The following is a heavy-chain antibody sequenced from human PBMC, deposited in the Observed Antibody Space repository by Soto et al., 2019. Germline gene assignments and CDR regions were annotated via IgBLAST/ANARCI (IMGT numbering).Heavy chain of an antibody. D-gene: IGHD6-13*01. CDR1: GDGVSSNSAA. V-gene: IGHV6-1*01. J-gene: IGHJ1*01. CDR2: TYYRSKWYN. CDR3: ARGRYSSSWYGPSAEYFQH. Sequence: SQTLSLTCAISGDGVSSNSAAWNWIRQSPSRGLEWLGRTYYRSKWYNDYAVSVKSRITINPDTSKNQFSLQLNSVTPEDTAVYYCARGRYSSSWYGPSAEYFQHWGQGTLVTVSS.